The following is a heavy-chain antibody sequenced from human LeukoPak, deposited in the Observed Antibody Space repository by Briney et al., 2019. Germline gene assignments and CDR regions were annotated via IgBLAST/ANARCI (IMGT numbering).Heavy chain of an antibody. Sequence: PSETLSLTCAVYGGSFSGYYWSWIRQPPGKGLEWIGEINHSGSTNYNPSLKSRVTISVDTSKNQFSLKLSSVTAADTAVYYCARVLRYFDWFRKNYYYMDVWGKGTTVTISS. CDR2: INHSGST. D-gene: IGHD3-9*01. CDR3: ARVLRYFDWFRKNYYYMDV. CDR1: GGSFSGYY. J-gene: IGHJ6*03. V-gene: IGHV4-34*01.